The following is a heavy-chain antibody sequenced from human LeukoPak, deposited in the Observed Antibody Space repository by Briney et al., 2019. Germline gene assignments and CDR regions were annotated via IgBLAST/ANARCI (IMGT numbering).Heavy chain of an antibody. V-gene: IGHV3-48*03. Sequence: GGSLRLSCAASGFNFNIYEMNWVRQAPGKGLEWISYISSSGSIILYADSVKGRFTISRDNAKNLVYLEMNSLRAEDTAVYYCARDGDSGNDWYWAYWGQGTLVSVSS. CDR1: GFNFNIYE. CDR3: ARDGDSGNDWYWAY. J-gene: IGHJ4*02. CDR2: ISSSGSII. D-gene: IGHD6-19*01.